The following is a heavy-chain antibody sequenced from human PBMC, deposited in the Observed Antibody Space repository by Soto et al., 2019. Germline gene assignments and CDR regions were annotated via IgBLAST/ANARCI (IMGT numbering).Heavy chain of an antibody. CDR3: ARGVRWEPLGC. V-gene: IGHV1-18*01. J-gene: IGHJ4*02. D-gene: IGHD1-26*01. Sequence: QVQLVQSGAEVKKPGASVKVSCKASGYTFTSYGISWVRQAPGQGLEWMGWIIAYNGNTNYAQKLQGRVTMTPHTSTSTAYSEPRRLKSDYTSGDYWARGVRWEPLGCWGQGTLVT. CDR1: GYTFTSYG. CDR2: IIAYNGNT.